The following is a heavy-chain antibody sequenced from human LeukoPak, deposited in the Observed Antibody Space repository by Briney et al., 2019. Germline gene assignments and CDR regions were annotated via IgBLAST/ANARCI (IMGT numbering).Heavy chain of an antibody. J-gene: IGHJ6*02. Sequence: GESLKISCKGYGYRFSTNWIGWVRQMPGKGLEWMGIIYPGDSDTRYSPSFQGQVTISADKSISTAYLQWSSLKASDTAMYYCARPPCGGGGDCSGHVDVWGQGTTVTVSS. CDR1: GYRFSTNW. D-gene: IGHD2-21*02. CDR2: IYPGDSDT. V-gene: IGHV5-51*01. CDR3: ARPPCGGGGDCSGHVDV.